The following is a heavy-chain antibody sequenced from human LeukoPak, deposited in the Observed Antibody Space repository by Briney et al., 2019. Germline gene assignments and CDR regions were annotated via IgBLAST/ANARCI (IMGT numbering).Heavy chain of an antibody. D-gene: IGHD6-6*01. V-gene: IGHV3-23*01. CDR2: ISISGENT. J-gene: IGHJ4*02. CDR3: ARLISTSSYRFSDY. CDR1: GVTFSSYA. Sequence: GGSLRLSCAASGVTFSSYAMSWIRQAPGKGLEWVSAISISGENTYYAVSVERRFTMSKVTSRNTLYLQMHSQRAEDTAVYCCARLISTSSYRFSDYWGQGTLVTVSS.